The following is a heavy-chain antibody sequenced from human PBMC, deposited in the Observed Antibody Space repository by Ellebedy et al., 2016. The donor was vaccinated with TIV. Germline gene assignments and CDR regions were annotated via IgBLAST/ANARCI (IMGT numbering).Heavy chain of an antibody. CDR2: IYADGTT. V-gene: IGHV3-53*01. CDR1: GFIVSSSY. CDR3: AKDLIANNGLYEPFDI. Sequence: GESLKISXAASGFIVSSSYMSWVRQAPGKGLEWVSLIYADGTTHYADSVRGRFTISRDNSKNTLYLQMNSLGADDTAVYYCAKDLIANNGLYEPFDIWGQGTMVTVSS. D-gene: IGHD2/OR15-2a*01. J-gene: IGHJ3*02.